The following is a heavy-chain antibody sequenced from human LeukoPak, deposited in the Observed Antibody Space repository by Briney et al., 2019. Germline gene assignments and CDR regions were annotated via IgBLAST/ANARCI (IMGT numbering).Heavy chain of an antibody. CDR3: ARQYVWGSYRHFDY. D-gene: IGHD3-16*02. J-gene: IGHJ4*02. Sequence: PSETLSLTCTVSGGSISSGGYYWSWIRQRPGKGLEWIGYIYYSGSTYYNPSLKSRVTISVDTSKNQFSLKLSSVTAADTAVYYCARQYVWGSYRHFDYWGQGTLVTVSS. CDR2: IYYSGST. V-gene: IGHV4-31*03. CDR1: GGSISSGGYY.